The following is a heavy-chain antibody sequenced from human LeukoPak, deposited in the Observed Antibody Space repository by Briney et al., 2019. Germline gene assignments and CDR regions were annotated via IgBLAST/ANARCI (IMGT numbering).Heavy chain of an antibody. CDR2: IKQDGSEK. CDR3: ARDRDSSGWYWAFDI. V-gene: IGHV3-7*01. J-gene: IGHJ3*02. D-gene: IGHD6-19*01. Sequence: GGSLRLSCAASGFTFSSYWMSWVRQAPGKGLEWVANIKQDGSEKYYVDSVKGRFTISRGNAKNSLYLQMNSLRAEDTAVYYCARDRDSSGWYWAFDIWGQGTMVTVSS. CDR1: GFTFSSYW.